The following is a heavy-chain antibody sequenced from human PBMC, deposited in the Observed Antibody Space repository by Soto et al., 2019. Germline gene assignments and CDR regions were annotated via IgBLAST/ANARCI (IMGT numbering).Heavy chain of an antibody. V-gene: IGHV1-3*01. Sequence: QVQLVQSGAEVKKPGASVKVSCKASGYTFTSYAIHWVRQAPGQMLEWMGWINAGNGNTKYSQKFQDRVTITRDTSASTSYMERSSLRSEDTAVYYCARDLGGGPDYWGQGTLVTVSS. J-gene: IGHJ4*02. CDR1: GYTFTSYA. CDR2: INAGNGNT. CDR3: ARDLGGGPDY. D-gene: IGHD2-15*01.